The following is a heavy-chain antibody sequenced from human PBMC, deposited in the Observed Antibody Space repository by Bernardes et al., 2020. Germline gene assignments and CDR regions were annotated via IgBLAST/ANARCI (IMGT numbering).Heavy chain of an antibody. J-gene: IGHJ4*02. CDR3: AHSLRRNFWTRTAVYYFDY. V-gene: IGHV2-5*02. Sequence: SGPTLSKPTQTLTLTCTFSGFSLSTSGVGVGWIRQPPGKALEWLARIYWDDDKRYSPSLKSRLTITKDTSKNQVVLTMTNMDPVDTATYYCAHSLRRNFWTRTAVYYFDYWGQGTLVTVSS. D-gene: IGHD3-3*01. CDR2: IYWDDDK. CDR1: GFSLSTSGVG.